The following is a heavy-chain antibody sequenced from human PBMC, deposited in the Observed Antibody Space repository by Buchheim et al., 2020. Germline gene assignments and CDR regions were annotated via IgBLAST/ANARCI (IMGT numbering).Heavy chain of an antibody. CDR2: ICYSGST. V-gene: IGHV4-31*03. Sequence: QVQLQESGPGLVKPSQTLSLTCTVSGGSISSGGYYWSWTRQHPGKGLERIGYICYSGSTYYNPSVKSRVTISIDTSKNQFSLKLNSVTAADTSVYYCAGDHYCDSSGYPALWGQGTL. CDR1: GGSISSGGYY. D-gene: IGHD3-22*01. J-gene: IGHJ4*02. CDR3: AGDHYCDSSGYPAL.